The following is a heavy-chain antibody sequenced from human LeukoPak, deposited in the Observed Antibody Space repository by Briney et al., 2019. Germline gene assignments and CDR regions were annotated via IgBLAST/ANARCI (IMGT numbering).Heavy chain of an antibody. V-gene: IGHV4-38-2*02. J-gene: IGHJ6*03. CDR1: NYSISNSLY. Sequence: SEPLSLTCSGSNYSISNSLYWGWLRQPPGKGLEWIGSIYRSGSTFYSPSPKSRVTISLDTSKNQFSLKLSSVTAADTAVYFCARGTYGYYMDVWGKGTTVTVSS. D-gene: IGHD4-17*01. CDR3: ARGTYGYYMDV. CDR2: IYRSGST.